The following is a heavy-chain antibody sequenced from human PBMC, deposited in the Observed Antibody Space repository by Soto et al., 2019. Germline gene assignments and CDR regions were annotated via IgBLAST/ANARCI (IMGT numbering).Heavy chain of an antibody. CDR2: ISYSGST. CDR3: ARSAQWDGFDP. CDR1: AGSISTINYY. V-gene: IGHV4-31*03. J-gene: IGHJ3*01. Sequence: QVQLQESGPGLVRPSQTLSLTCTVSAGSISTINYYWSWIRQHPEKGLEWIGYISYSGSTSYHSSLKSRVTIPLDTSKKQFSLTLTSVTAADTAVYYCARSAQWDGFDPWGQGTMVTVSS. D-gene: IGHD2-8*01.